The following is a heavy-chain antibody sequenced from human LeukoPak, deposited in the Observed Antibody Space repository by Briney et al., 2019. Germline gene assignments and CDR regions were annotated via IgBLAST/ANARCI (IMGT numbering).Heavy chain of an antibody. CDR2: IKQDGSEK. D-gene: IGHD4-11*01. Sequence: GGSLRLSCAASGFTFSSYWMSWVRQAPGKGLEWVANIKQDGSEKYYVDSVKGRFTISRDNAKNSLYLQMNSLRAEDTAVYYCARDLSSNGYLQYYFDYWGRGTLVTVSS. CDR3: ARDLSSNGYLQYYFDY. V-gene: IGHV3-7*01. J-gene: IGHJ4*02. CDR1: GFTFSSYW.